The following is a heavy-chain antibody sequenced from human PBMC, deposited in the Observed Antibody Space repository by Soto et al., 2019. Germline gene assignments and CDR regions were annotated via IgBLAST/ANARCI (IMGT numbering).Heavy chain of an antibody. Sequence: PGGSLRLSCAASGFTFDDYAMHWVRQAPGKGLEWVSGISWNSGSIGYADSVKGRFTISRDNAKNSLYLQMNSLRAEDTALYYCAKDRVPQLLEGGMDVWGQGTTVTVSS. J-gene: IGHJ6*02. D-gene: IGHD2-2*01. CDR2: ISWNSGSI. V-gene: IGHV3-9*01. CDR1: GFTFDDYA. CDR3: AKDRVPQLLEGGMDV.